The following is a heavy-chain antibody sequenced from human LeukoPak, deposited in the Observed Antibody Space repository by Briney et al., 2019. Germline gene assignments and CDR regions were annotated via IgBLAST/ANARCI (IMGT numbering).Heavy chain of an antibody. Sequence: ASVKVSCKASEYIFTGYYMHWVRQAPGQGLEWMGRINPNNGATNYAQKFQGRVTITGDTSINTAYMELSSLRSDDTAVYYCTRESGSYHGNDYWGQGALVTVSS. CDR3: TRESGSYHGNDY. CDR2: INPNNGAT. V-gene: IGHV1-2*06. J-gene: IGHJ4*02. D-gene: IGHD1-26*01. CDR1: EYIFTGYY.